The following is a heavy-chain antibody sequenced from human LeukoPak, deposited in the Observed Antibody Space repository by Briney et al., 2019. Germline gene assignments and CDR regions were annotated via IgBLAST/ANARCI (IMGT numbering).Heavy chain of an antibody. V-gene: IGHV1-2*02. CDR3: ARSIAVAGIIWFDP. J-gene: IGHJ5*02. CDR1: GYTFNGYY. CDR2: INPNSCGT. D-gene: IGHD6-19*01. Sequence: ASVKVSCKASGYTFNGYYMHWVRQAPGQGLEWMGWINPNSCGTNYAQKFQGRVTMTRDTSISTAYMELSRLRSDDTAVYYCARSIAVAGIIWFDPWGQGTLVTVSS.